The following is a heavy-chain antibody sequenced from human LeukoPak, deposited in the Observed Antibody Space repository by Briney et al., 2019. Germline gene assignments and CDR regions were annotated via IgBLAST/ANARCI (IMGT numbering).Heavy chain of an antibody. D-gene: IGHD3-9*01. CDR1: GFPFSSYS. V-gene: IGHV3-21*01. CDR3: ARDLFDILTGYLGDY. CDR2: ISSSSSYI. J-gene: IGHJ4*02. Sequence: GGSLRLSCAASGFPFSSYSMNWVRQAPGKGLEWVSSISSSSSYIYYADSVKGRFTISRDNAKNSLYLQMNSLRAEDTAVYYCARDLFDILTGYLGDYWGQGTLVTVSS.